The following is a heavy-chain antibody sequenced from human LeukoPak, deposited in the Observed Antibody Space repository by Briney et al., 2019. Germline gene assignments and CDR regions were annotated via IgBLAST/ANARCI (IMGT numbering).Heavy chain of an antibody. CDR3: ARERTSCTNGVCRTPRWFDP. CDR2: IYISGTT. Sequence: KPLAPLPLTSPASGGSISTYYWTWIRPPAGKGLEWIGHIYISGTTNYSPSLKSRVTMSVDTSKKQFSLKLSSVTAADTAVYYCARERTSCTNGVCRTPRWFDPWGQGILVTVSS. D-gene: IGHD2-8*01. V-gene: IGHV4-4*07. J-gene: IGHJ5*02. CDR1: GGSISTYY.